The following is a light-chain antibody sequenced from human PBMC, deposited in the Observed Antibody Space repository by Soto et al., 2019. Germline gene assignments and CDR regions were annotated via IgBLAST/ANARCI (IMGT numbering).Light chain of an antibody. J-gene: IGLJ1*01. Sequence: QSVLTQSASVSGSPGQSITISCTGTNSDVGSYNLVSWYQQHPGKAPKVIIYEVSERPSGVSDRFSGSKSGNTASLMISGLQAEDEADYYCCSYAGSSTQSYVFGSGTKVTVL. CDR3: CSYAGSSTQSYV. CDR1: NSDVGSYNL. V-gene: IGLV2-23*02. CDR2: EVS.